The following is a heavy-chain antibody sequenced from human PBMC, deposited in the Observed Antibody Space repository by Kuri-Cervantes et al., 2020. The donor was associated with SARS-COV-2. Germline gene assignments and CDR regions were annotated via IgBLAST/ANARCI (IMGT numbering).Heavy chain of an antibody. D-gene: IGHD6-13*01. CDR2: ISSSSSTI. CDR3: ARDLVVFGSSWGIDY. V-gene: IGHV3-48*02. J-gene: IGHJ4*02. CDR1: GFTFSSYS. Sequence: GESLKISCAASGFTFSSYSMNWVRQAPGKGLEWVSYISSSSSTIYYADSVKGRFTISRDNAKNSLYLQMNSLRDEDTAVYYCARDLVVFGSSWGIDYWGQGTLVTVSS.